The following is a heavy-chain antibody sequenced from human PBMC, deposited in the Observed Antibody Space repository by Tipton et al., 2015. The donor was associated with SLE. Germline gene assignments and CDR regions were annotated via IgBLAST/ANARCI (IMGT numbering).Heavy chain of an antibody. D-gene: IGHD1-26*01. CDR2: ISSSGSTI. Sequence: SLRLSCAASGFTFSDYYMSWIRQAPGKGLEWVSYISSSGSTIYYADSVKGRFTISRDNAKNSLYLQMNSLRAEDTAVDYCARSGSYPFYYYYMDVGGKGTTVTVSS. J-gene: IGHJ6*03. V-gene: IGHV3-11*01. CDR3: ARSGSYPFYYYYMDV. CDR1: GFTFSDYY.